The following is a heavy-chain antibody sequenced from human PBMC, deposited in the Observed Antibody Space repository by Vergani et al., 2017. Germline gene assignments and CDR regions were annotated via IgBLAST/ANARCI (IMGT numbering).Heavy chain of an antibody. J-gene: IGHJ6*03. D-gene: IGHD4-17*01. CDR1: GGTFSSYA. V-gene: IGHV1-69*04. CDR2: IIPILGIA. CDR3: ARFGTVTTGYYYYYYMDV. Sequence: QVQLVQSGAEVKKPGSSVKVSCKASGGTFSSYAISWVRQAPGQGLEWMGRIIPILGIANYAQKFQGRVTITADKSTSTAYMELSSLRSEDTAVYYCARFGTVTTGYYYYYYMDVWGKGTTVTVSS.